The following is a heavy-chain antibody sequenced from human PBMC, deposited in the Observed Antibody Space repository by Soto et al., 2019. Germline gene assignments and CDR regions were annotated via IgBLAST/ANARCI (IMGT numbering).Heavy chain of an antibody. CDR3: AKDSRIVVMTAPYDY. Sequence: QVQLVESGGGVVQPGRSLRLSCAASGFTFSSYGMHWVRQAPGKGLEWVAVISYDGSNKYYADSVKGRFTISRDNSKNTLYLQMNRLRAEDPAVYYCAKDSRIVVMTAPYDYWGQGTLVTVSS. CDR1: GFTFSSYG. V-gene: IGHV3-30*18. D-gene: IGHD2-21*02. CDR2: ISYDGSNK. J-gene: IGHJ4*02.